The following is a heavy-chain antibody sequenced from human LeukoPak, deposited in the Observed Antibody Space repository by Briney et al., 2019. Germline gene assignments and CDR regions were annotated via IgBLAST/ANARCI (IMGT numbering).Heavy chain of an antibody. CDR2: IYYSGST. CDR3: ARRPYPDY. Sequence: PSETLSLTCTVSGGSISSSSYYWGWIRQPPGKGLEWIGSIYYSGSTYYNPSLKGRVTISVDTSKNQFSLKLSSVTAADTAVYYCARRPYPDYWGQGTLVTVSS. V-gene: IGHV4-39*01. CDR1: GGSISSSSYY. J-gene: IGHJ4*02. D-gene: IGHD3-16*01.